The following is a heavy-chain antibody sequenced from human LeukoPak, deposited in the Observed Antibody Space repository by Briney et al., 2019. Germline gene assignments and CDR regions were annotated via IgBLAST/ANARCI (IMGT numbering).Heavy chain of an antibody. CDR2: ISYDGSNK. V-gene: IGHV3-30*04. CDR3: ARGEQLGPEEK. D-gene: IGHD6-6*01. CDR1: GFTFSSYA. J-gene: IGHJ4*02. Sequence: GGSLRLSCAASGFTFSSYAMHWVRQAPGKGLEWVAVISYDGSNKYYADSVKGRFTISRDNSKNTLYLQMNSLRPEDTAVYYCARGEQLGPEEKWGQGTLVTVSS.